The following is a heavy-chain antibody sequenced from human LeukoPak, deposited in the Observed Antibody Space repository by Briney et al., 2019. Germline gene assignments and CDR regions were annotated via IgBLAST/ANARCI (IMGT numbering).Heavy chain of an antibody. CDR3: ARGSDAGGYYYYYGMDV. J-gene: IGHJ6*02. CDR1: GFTFSSYD. Sequence: GGSLRLSCAAAGFTFSSYDMHWVRQATGKGLEWVSAIGTAGDTYYPGSVKGRFTISRENAKNSLYLQMNSLRAGDTAVYYCARGSDAGGYYYYYGMDVWGQGTTVTVSS. D-gene: IGHD2-21*02. V-gene: IGHV3-13*01. CDR2: IGTAGDT.